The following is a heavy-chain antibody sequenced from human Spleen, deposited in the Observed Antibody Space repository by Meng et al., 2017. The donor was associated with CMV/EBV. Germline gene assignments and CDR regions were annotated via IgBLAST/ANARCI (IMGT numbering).Heavy chain of an antibody. V-gene: IGHV4-61*01. CDR3: ASAMRYYYSSFDY. CDR1: GGSVSSGSYY. Sequence: SGGSVSSGSYYWSWIRQPPGKGLEWIGYIYYSGSTNYNPSLKSRVTISVDTSKNQFSLKLSSVTAADTAVYYCASAMRYYYSSFDYWGQGTLVTVSS. J-gene: IGHJ4*02. CDR2: IYYSGST. D-gene: IGHD3-22*01.